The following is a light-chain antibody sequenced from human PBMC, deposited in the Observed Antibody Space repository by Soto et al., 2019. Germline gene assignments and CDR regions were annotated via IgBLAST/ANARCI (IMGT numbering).Light chain of an antibody. CDR3: AAWDDSLSGPV. V-gene: IGLV1-47*01. CDR2: RNN. CDR1: SSNIGSNY. Sequence: QSALTQPPSASGTPGQRVTISCSGSSSNIGSNYVYWYQQLPGTAPKLLIYRNNQRPLGVPDRFSGSKSGTSASLAISGLRSEDEADYNCAAWDDSLSGPVFGTGTKVTVL. J-gene: IGLJ1*01.